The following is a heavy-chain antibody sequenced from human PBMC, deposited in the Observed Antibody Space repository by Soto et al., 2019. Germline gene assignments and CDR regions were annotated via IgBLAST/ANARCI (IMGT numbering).Heavy chain of an antibody. CDR3: ARRYGGTFDY. J-gene: IGHJ4*02. V-gene: IGHV4-59*08. Sequence: SETLSLTCTVSGCSISSYYWSWIRQPPGKGLEWIGYIYYSGSTNYNPSLKSRVTISVDTSKNQFSLKLSSVTAADTAVYYCARRYGGTFDYWGQGTLVTVS. CDR2: IYYSGST. CDR1: GCSISSYY. D-gene: IGHD2-15*01.